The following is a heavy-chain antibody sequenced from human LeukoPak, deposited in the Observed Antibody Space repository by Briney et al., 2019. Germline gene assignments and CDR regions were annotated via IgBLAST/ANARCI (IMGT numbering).Heavy chain of an antibody. D-gene: IGHD3-9*01. Sequence: GGSPRLSCAASGFTFSTYWMSWVRQAPGKGLEWVANIKQDGSEKYYADSVKGRFTISRDNAKNSLYLQMNSLRAEDTAVYYCARVLRHYDILTGYSTWGAFDIWGQGTMVTVSS. CDR2: IKQDGSEK. J-gene: IGHJ3*02. CDR1: GFTFSTYW. V-gene: IGHV3-7*01. CDR3: ARVLRHYDILTGYSTWGAFDI.